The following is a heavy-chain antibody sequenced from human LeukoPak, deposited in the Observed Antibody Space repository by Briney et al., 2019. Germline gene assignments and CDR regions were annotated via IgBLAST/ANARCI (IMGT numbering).Heavy chain of an antibody. CDR2: IYPGDSDT. CDR1: GYSFTSYW. D-gene: IGHD6-13*01. Sequence: GESLKISCKGSGYSFTSYWIGWVRQMPGKGLEWMGIIYPGDSDTRYSPSFQGQVTISADKSISTAYLQWSSLKASDTAMYYCARGAQQPIASSGPTNWYFDLWGRGTLVTVSS. J-gene: IGHJ2*01. CDR3: ARGAQQPIASSGPTNWYFDL. V-gene: IGHV5-51*01.